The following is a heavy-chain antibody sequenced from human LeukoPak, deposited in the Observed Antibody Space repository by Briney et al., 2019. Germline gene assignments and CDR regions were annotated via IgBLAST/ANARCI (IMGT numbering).Heavy chain of an antibody. J-gene: IGHJ3*02. Sequence: PGGSLRLFCGASGFTFRTYCMTWVREAPGKGLEWVANIKDDGSQKYCGDSVKGRFTISRDNAEISLYLQIDSLRAEDTDVYYCARDRGGGDFWSGYHDALDIWGQGTMVTVSS. D-gene: IGHD3-3*01. V-gene: IGHV3-7*01. CDR2: IKDDGSQK. CDR3: ARDRGGGDFWSGYHDALDI. CDR1: GFTFRTYC.